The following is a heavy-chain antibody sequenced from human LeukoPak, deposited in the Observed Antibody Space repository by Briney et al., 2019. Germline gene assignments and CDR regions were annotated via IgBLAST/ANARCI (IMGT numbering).Heavy chain of an antibody. Sequence: GGSLRLSCAASGFTVSSNYMSWVRQAPGKGLEWVSVIYSGGSTYYADSVKGRFTISRDNSKNTLYLQMNSLRAEDTAVYYCAREEVGQQLVRGFDYWGQGTLVTVSS. J-gene: IGHJ4*02. V-gene: IGHV3-66*01. CDR2: IYSGGST. CDR1: GFTVSSNY. D-gene: IGHD6-13*01. CDR3: AREEVGQQLVRGFDY.